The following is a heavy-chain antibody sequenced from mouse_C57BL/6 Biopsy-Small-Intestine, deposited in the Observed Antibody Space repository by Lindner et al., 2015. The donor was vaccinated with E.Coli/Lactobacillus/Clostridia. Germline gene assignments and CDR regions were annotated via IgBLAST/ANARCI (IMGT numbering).Heavy chain of an antibody. CDR3: ASGWDYFDY. V-gene: IGHV14-3*02. Sequence: VQLQESGAELVRPGASVKLSCTASGFNIKDDYMHWVKQRPEQGLEWIGRIDPANGNTKYGPKFQDKATITADTSSNTAYLQLSSLTSEDTAVYYCASGWDYFDYWGQGTTLTVSS. D-gene: IGHD3-3*01. CDR1: GFNIKDDY. CDR2: IDPANGNT. J-gene: IGHJ2*01.